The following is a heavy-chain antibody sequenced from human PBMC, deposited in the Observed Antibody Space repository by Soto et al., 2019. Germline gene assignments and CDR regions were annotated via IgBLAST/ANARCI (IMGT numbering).Heavy chain of an antibody. CDR3: ALSYSYGYDY. V-gene: IGHV4-34*01. Sequence: QVQLQQWGAGLLKPSETLSLTCAVYGGSFSGYYWSWIRQPPGKGLEWIGEINHSGSTNYTPSLKSRVTISVDTSKNKFSLKLSSVTAADTAVYYCALSYSYGYDYWGQGTLVTVSS. CDR1: GGSFSGYY. J-gene: IGHJ4*02. CDR2: INHSGST. D-gene: IGHD5-18*01.